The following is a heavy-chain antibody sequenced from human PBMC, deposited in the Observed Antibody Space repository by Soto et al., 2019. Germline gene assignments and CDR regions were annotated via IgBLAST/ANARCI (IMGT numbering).Heavy chain of an antibody. V-gene: IGHV3-23*01. D-gene: IGHD3-22*01. CDR2: ISGSGGST. CDR3: HYDSSGYYSGAFDI. CDR1: GFTFSSYA. J-gene: IGHJ3*02. Sequence: LRLSCAASGFTFSSYAMSWVRQAPGKGLEWVSAISGSGGSTYYADSVKGRFTISRDNSKNTLYLQMNSLKTEDTAVYYCHYDSSGYYSGAFDIWGQGTMVTVSS.